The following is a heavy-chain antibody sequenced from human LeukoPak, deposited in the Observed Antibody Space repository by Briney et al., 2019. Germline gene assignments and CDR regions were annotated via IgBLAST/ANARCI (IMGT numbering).Heavy chain of an antibody. CDR2: IYYSGNT. CDR1: GGSISSSSYY. Sequence: SETLSLTCTVSGGSISSSSYYWGWIRQPPGKGLEWIGSIYYSGNTYYNPSLKSRVTISVDTSKNQFSLKLSSVTAADTAVYYCARSIMITFGGVIPHYFDYWGQGTLVTVSS. D-gene: IGHD3-16*02. V-gene: IGHV4-39*01. J-gene: IGHJ4*02. CDR3: ARSIMITFGGVIPHYFDY.